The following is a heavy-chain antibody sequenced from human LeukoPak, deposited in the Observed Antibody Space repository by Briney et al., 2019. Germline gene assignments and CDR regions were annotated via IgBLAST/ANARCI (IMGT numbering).Heavy chain of an antibody. CDR3: ARVARGHYDSSGYYIWGYAFDI. Sequence: GGSLRLSCAASGFTFSSYAMHWVRQAPGKGLEYVSAISSNGGSTYYANSVKGRFTISRDNSKNTLYLQMGSLRAEDMAVYYCARVARGHYDSSGYYIWGYAFDIWGQGTMVTVSS. D-gene: IGHD3-22*01. V-gene: IGHV3-64*01. CDR2: ISSNGGST. J-gene: IGHJ3*02. CDR1: GFTFSSYA.